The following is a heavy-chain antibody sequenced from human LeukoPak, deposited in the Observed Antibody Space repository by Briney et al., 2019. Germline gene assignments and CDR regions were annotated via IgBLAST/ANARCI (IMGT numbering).Heavy chain of an antibody. CDR2: IYYSGST. D-gene: IGHD3-16*01. CDR3: VRGSTLRHYQY. Sequence: SETLSLTCTVSGGXISSSTYYWGWIRRPPGKGLEWIGSIYYSGSTCYNPSLKSRVTVSVDTSKNQFSLKLSSVTAADTAVYYCVRGSTLRHYQYWGQGTLVTVSS. V-gene: IGHV4-39*01. J-gene: IGHJ4*02. CDR1: GGXISSSTYY.